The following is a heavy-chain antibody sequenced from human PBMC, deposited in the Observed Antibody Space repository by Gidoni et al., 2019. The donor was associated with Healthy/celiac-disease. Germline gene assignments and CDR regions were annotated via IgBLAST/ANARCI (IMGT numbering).Heavy chain of an antibody. CDR1: FSNAW. J-gene: IGHJ4*02. V-gene: IGHV3-15*07. CDR3: TTDLHSIAAADFAG. D-gene: IGHD6-13*01. CDR2: IKSKTDGGTT. Sequence: FSNAWMNWVRQAPGKGLEWVGRIKSKTDGGTTDYAAPVKGRFTISRDDSKNTLYLQMNSLKTEDTAVYYCTTDLHSIAAADFAGWGQGTLVTVSS.